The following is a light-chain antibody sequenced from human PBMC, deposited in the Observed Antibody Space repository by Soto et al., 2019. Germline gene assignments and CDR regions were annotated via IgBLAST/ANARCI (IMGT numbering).Light chain of an antibody. V-gene: IGKV1-9*01. CDR2: VAS. CDR1: QGISSY. Sequence: DIQLTQSPSFLSASVGDRVTITCRASQGISSYLAWYQQKPGKAPKLLIYVASTLQSGVPSRFSSSGSGTEFTLTINSLQPEDFATYYCQQLNGYPLTFGGGTKVESK. J-gene: IGKJ4*01. CDR3: QQLNGYPLT.